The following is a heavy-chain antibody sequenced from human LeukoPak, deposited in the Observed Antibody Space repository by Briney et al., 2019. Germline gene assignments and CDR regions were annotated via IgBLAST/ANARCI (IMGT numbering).Heavy chain of an antibody. D-gene: IGHD4-17*01. J-gene: IGHJ5*02. CDR1: GYTFTSYG. CDR3: ARGTPYGDYNRREFDP. CDR2: ISAYNGST. Sequence: GASVKVSCKASGYTFTSYGISWVRQAPGQGLEWMGWISAYNGSTNYAQKLQGRVTMTTDTSTSTAYMELRSLRSEDTAVYYCARGTPYGDYNRREFDPWGQGTLVTVSS. V-gene: IGHV1-18*01.